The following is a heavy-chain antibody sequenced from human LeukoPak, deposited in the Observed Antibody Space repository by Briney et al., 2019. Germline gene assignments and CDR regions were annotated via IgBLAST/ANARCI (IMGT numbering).Heavy chain of an antibody. D-gene: IGHD7-27*01. CDR3: AKANWGAAY. CDR1: GFTYSSYA. J-gene: IGHJ4*02. CDR2: ITVSGGST. V-gene: IGHV3-23*01. Sequence: PGGSLRLSCTAAGFTYSSYAMSWVRQAPGKGLEWVSTITVSGGSTYYADSVKGRFTISRDNSKNTLDLQVNSLRAEDTAVYYCAKANWGAAYWGQGTLVTVSS.